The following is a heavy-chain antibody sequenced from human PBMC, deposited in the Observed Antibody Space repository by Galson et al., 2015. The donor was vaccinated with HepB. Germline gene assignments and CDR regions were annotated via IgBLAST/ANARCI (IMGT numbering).Heavy chain of an antibody. CDR2: IYWDDDK. Sequence: PALVKPTQTLTLTCTFSGFSLSTRGVGVGWIRQPPGKALEWLALIYWDDDKRYSPSLKSRLTITKDTSKNQVVLTMTNMDPVDTATYYCAHINSSGWYEYFQHWGQGTLVTVSS. V-gene: IGHV2-5*02. J-gene: IGHJ1*01. D-gene: IGHD6-19*01. CDR3: AHINSSGWYEYFQH. CDR1: GFSLSTRGVG.